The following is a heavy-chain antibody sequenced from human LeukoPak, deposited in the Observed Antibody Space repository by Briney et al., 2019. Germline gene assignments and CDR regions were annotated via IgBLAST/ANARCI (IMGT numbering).Heavy chain of an antibody. V-gene: IGHV3-11*06. Sequence: GGSLRLSYAASGFTFSDYYMSWIRQAPGKGLEWVSYISSSSSYTNYADSVKGRFTISRDNAKNSLYLQMNSLRAEDTAVYYCARGYGSGSYHYYYGMDVWGKGTTVTVSS. CDR3: ARGYGSGSYHYYYGMDV. CDR1: GFTFSDYY. D-gene: IGHD3-10*01. CDR2: ISSSSSYT. J-gene: IGHJ6*04.